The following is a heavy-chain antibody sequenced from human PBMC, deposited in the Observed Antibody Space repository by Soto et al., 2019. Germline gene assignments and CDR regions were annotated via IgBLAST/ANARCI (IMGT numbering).Heavy chain of an antibody. CDR1: GFTVRSNY. Sequence: EVQLVESGGGLVQPGGSLRLSCAASGFTVRSNYMSWVRQAPGKGLEWVSAIYSGGSTYYADSVRGRFTISRDNSKNTLYLQMNSLRAEDTAVYYCARAFVYGDYGKPERAFDIWGQGTMVTVSS. D-gene: IGHD4-17*01. J-gene: IGHJ3*02. V-gene: IGHV3-66*01. CDR2: IYSGGST. CDR3: ARAFVYGDYGKPERAFDI.